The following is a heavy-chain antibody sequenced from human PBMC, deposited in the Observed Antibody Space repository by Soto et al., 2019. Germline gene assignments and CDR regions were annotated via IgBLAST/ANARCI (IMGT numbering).Heavy chain of an antibody. CDR2: ISGSGGST. CDR1: GFTFSSYA. Sequence: GGSLRLSCAASGFTFSSYAMSWVRQAPGKGLEWVSAISGSGGSTYYADSVKGRFTISRDNSKNTLYLQMNSLRAEDTAVYYCAKDREVFRVVEGAFDYWGQGTLVTVSS. D-gene: IGHD3-3*01. CDR3: AKDREVFRVVEGAFDY. J-gene: IGHJ4*02. V-gene: IGHV3-23*01.